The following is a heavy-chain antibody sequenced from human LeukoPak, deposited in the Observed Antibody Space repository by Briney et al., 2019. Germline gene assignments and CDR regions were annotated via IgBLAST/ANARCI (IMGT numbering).Heavy chain of an antibody. V-gene: IGHV4-4*07. CDR2: IYTSGST. CDR3: ARVSASTSWGYYYMDV. CDR1: GGSISSYY. J-gene: IGHJ6*03. D-gene: IGHD2-2*01. Sequence: KPSETLSLTCTVSGGSISSYYWSWVRQPAGKGLEWIGRIYTSGSTNYNPSLKSRVTMSVDTSKNQFSLKLSSVTAADTAVYYCARVSASTSWGYYYMDVWGKGTTVTVSS.